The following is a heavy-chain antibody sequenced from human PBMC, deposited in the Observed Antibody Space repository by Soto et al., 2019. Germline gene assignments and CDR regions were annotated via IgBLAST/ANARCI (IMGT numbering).Heavy chain of an antibody. V-gene: IGHV3-30-3*01. CDR2: ISYDGSNK. Sequence: VGSLRLSCAASGFTFSSYAMHWVRQAPGKGLEWVAVISYDGSNKYYADSVKGRFTISRDNSKNTLYLQMNSLRAEDTAVYYCARKPDYSYGTVVWGESTTVTVST. CDR3: ARKPDYSYGTVV. J-gene: IGHJ6*04. CDR1: GFTFSSYA.